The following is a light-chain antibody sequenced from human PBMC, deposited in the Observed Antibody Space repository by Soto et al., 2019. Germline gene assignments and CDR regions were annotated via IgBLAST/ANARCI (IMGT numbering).Light chain of an antibody. V-gene: IGLV2-14*01. Sequence: QSVLTQPASVSGSPGQLITIPCTGTSSDIGGYDYVSWYQQRPGKAPKLMIYDVTNRPSGVSNRFSGSKSGDTASLTISGLQAEDEADYYCSSYTSTNTPLVFGTGTKVTVL. CDR2: DVT. CDR1: SSDIGGYDY. J-gene: IGLJ1*01. CDR3: SSYTSTNTPLV.